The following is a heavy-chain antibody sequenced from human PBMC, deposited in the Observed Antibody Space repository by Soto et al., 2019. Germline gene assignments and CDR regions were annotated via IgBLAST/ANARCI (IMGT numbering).Heavy chain of an antibody. CDR1: GYTFTRFY. CDR2: INPNGGST. Sequence: QVQVVQSGAEVKKPGASVKVSCKASGYTFTRFYMHWVRQAPGQGLEWMGMINPNGGSTIYAQKFQGRVTMTTDTSTSTVYMELSSLTSEETAVYYCARALSGSYSHFDFWGQGTLVTVSA. J-gene: IGHJ4*02. D-gene: IGHD1-26*01. CDR3: ARALSGSYSHFDF. V-gene: IGHV1-46*01.